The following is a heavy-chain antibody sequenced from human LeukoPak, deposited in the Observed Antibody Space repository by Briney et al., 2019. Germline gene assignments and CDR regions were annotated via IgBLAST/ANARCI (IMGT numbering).Heavy chain of an antibody. D-gene: IGHD3-9*01. J-gene: IGHJ4*02. CDR3: ARVPDTLTGYYMAHFDY. V-gene: IGHV1-8*01. CDR1: GYTFTSYD. Sequence: ASVKVSCKASGYTFTSYDINWVRQATGQGLEWMGLMNPNSGNTGYAQKFQGRVTMTRNTSISTAYMELSSLRSEDTAVYYCARVPDTLTGYYMAHFDYWGQGTLVTVSS. CDR2: MNPNSGNT.